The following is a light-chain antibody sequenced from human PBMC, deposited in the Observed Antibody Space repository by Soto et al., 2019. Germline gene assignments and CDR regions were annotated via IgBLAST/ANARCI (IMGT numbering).Light chain of an antibody. CDR2: KAS. Sequence: DIQITQSPSTLSACVGDRVGITCPASQSISSWLAWYQHKPGKAPKLLIYKASTLGSGVPSRFSGSGSGTEFTLTISSLQTDDFATYYCQLYNTYPWTFGQGTKVDIK. J-gene: IGKJ1*01. CDR3: QLYNTYPWT. V-gene: IGKV1-5*03. CDR1: QSISSW.